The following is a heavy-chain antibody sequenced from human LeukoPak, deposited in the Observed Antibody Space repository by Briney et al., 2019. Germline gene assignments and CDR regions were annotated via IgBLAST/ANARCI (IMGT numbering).Heavy chain of an antibody. Sequence: PGGSLRLSCAASGFTFSRYAMSWVRQAPGQGLEWVSAISGSGGSTYYADSVKGRFTISRDNAKNSLYLQMNSLRAEDTAVYYCARDGLWFGELLQLDYWGQGTLVTVSS. D-gene: IGHD3-10*01. CDR1: GFTFSRYA. CDR2: ISGSGGST. V-gene: IGHV3-23*01. CDR3: ARDGLWFGELLQLDY. J-gene: IGHJ4*02.